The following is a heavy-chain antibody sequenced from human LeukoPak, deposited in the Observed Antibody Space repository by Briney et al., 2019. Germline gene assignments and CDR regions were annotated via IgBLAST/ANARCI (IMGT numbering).Heavy chain of an antibody. Sequence: GASVNVSCKASGYTFTSYDINRVRQATGHGLEWMGWMNTNSGNTGYAQKFQGRVTMTRTISISTAYMELSSLRSEDTAVYCCARGSLVAFGIDYWGQGTLVTVSS. CDR1: GYTFTSYD. CDR2: MNTNSGNT. D-gene: IGHD3-10*01. J-gene: IGHJ4*02. CDR3: ARGSLVAFGIDY. V-gene: IGHV1-8*01.